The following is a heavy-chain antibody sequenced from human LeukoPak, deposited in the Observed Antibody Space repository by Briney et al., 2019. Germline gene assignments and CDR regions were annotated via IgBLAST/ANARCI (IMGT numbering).Heavy chain of an antibody. CDR2: IYSGGST. V-gene: IGHV3-53*01. J-gene: IGHJ4*02. Sequence: GGSLRLSCAASGFTAGSNHMTWVRQAPGKGLEWVSVIYSGGSTYYADSVKGRFTISRDNSENMLYLQMNSLSAEDTAVYYCAREWGNRGIDYWGQGTLVTVSS. D-gene: IGHD3-16*01. CDR3: AREWGNRGIDY. CDR1: GFTAGSNH.